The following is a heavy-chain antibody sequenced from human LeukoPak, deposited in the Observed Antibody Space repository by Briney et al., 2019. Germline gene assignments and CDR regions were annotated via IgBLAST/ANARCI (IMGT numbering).Heavy chain of an antibody. CDR2: LYSAGAT. D-gene: IGHD2-15*01. CDR3: ASGEVGVRKFYSDPFHY. CDR1: GLAVASNY. V-gene: IGHV3-53*01. J-gene: IGHJ4*02. Sequence: PGGSLRLSCAASGLAVASNYMSWVRQAPEKGLEWVSILYSAGATYYADSVRGRFTITRDTSKNTLNLQMNSLRADDTAIYYCASGEVGVRKFYSDPFHYWGQGTLVTVSS.